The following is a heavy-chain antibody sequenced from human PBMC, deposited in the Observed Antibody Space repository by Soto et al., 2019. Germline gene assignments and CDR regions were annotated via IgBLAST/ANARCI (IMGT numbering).Heavy chain of an antibody. D-gene: IGHD6-19*01. CDR1: GFTFSNLA. J-gene: IGHJ4*02. CDR3: AKKYRSDWSFDY. CDR2: ISSDGSNK. V-gene: IGHV3-30-3*01. Sequence: GSLRLSCAASGFTFSNLAMHWVRQTPGKGLEWVAVISSDGSNKYYADSVKGRFTISRDNSKNTLYLQMNSLRAEDTALYYCAKKYRSDWSFDYWGQGTLVTVSS.